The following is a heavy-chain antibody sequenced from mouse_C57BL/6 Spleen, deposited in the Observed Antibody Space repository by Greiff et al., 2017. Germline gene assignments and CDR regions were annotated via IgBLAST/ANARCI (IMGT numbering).Heavy chain of an antibody. CDR1: GFNIKDYY. Sequence: EVHLVESGAELVRPGASVKLSCTASGFNIKDYYMHWVKQRPEQGLEWIGRIDPEDGDTEYAPKFQGKATMTADTSSNTAYLQLSSLTSEDTAVYYCTCYYGSSWFAYGGQGTLVTVSA. CDR2: IDPEDGDT. D-gene: IGHD1-1*01. V-gene: IGHV14-1*01. CDR3: TCYYGSSWFAY. J-gene: IGHJ3*01.